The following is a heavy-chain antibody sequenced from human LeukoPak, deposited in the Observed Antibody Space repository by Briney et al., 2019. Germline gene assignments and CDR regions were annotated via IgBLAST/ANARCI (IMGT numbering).Heavy chain of an antibody. CDR3: ARGRSGYDAFDI. V-gene: IGHV3-74*01. Sequence: GGSLRLSCAASGFTFSNYWMHWVRQAPGKGLVWVSRINEGGSVTDYADSVKGRFTISRDSAKNTLYLQMNSLRAEDTAVYYCARGRSGYDAFDIWGQGTMVTVSS. CDR2: INEGGSVT. D-gene: IGHD5-12*01. J-gene: IGHJ3*02. CDR1: GFTFSNYW.